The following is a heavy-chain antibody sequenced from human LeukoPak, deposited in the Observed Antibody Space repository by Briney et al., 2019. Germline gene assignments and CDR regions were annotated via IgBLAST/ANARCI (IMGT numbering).Heavy chain of an antibody. Sequence: GGSLRLSCAATGFTFSSYGMHWVRQAPGKGLEWVAFIRYDGSNKYYADSVKGRFTISRDNSKNTLYLQMNSLRAEDTAVYYCAKDLEQRLAPYCLDYWGQGTLVTVSP. CDR2: IRYDGSNK. CDR3: AKDLEQRLAPYCLDY. V-gene: IGHV3-30*02. J-gene: IGHJ4*02. CDR1: GFTFSSYG. D-gene: IGHD6-25*01.